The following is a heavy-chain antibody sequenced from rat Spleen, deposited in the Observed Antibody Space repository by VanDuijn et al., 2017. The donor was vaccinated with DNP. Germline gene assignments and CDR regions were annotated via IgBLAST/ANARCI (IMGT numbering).Heavy chain of an antibody. D-gene: IGHD1-11*01. CDR1: GYSISSDY. J-gene: IGHJ1*01. CDR3: ARGLNYGGYNYYWYFDF. Sequence: EVQLQESGPGLVKPSQSLSLTCSVTGYSISSDYWAWIRKFPGNKMECLGYINYSGTTSYNPSLRSRISITRDTSKNQFFLQLNSVTTEDTATYYCARGLNYGGYNYYWYFDFWGPGTMVTVSS. CDR2: INYSGTT. V-gene: IGHV3-1*01.